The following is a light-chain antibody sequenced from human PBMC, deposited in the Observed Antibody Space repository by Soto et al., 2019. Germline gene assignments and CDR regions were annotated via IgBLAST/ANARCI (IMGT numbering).Light chain of an antibody. CDR3: QSSDTTVI. CDR2: EDN. J-gene: IGLJ2*01. CDR1: SGGIATNY. Sequence: NFMLTQPHSVSESPGKTVTISCTRSSGGIATNYVQWYQQRPGSAPTTVIYEDNQRPSGVPDRFSGSIDGSSNSASLTISGLKTEDEADYDCQSSDTTVIFGGGTKLTVL. V-gene: IGLV6-57*04.